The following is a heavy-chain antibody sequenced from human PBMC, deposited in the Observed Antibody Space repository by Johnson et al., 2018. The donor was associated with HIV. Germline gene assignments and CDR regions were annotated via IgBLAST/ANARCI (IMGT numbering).Heavy chain of an antibody. J-gene: IGHJ3*02. V-gene: IGHV3-30*04. Sequence: QVQLVESGGGVVQPGRSLRLSCAASGFTFSSYAMHWVRQAPGKGLEWVAGISYDGSKKYYADSVKGRFTISRDNSKNTLYLQMNSLKTENTAVYYCTSERGRYYDSSNDAFDIWGQGTMVTVSS. D-gene: IGHD3-22*01. CDR2: ISYDGSKK. CDR3: TSERGRYYDSSNDAFDI. CDR1: GFTFSSYA.